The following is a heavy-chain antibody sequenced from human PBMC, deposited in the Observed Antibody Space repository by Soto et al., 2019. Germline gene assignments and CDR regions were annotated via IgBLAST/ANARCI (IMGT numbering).Heavy chain of an antibody. Sequence: QVQLVQSGPEVKKPGASLKVSCKASGYSFRSYAITWVRQAPGQGLEWMGWISANNGNTNYAPKFQGRVTMTTDTATGTAYMELRSLRSDDTAVYYCARGITIFRVVTPDYWGQGTLVSVSS. CDR3: ARGITIFRVVTPDY. J-gene: IGHJ4*02. V-gene: IGHV1-18*01. CDR2: ISANNGNT. D-gene: IGHD3-3*02. CDR1: GYSFRSYA.